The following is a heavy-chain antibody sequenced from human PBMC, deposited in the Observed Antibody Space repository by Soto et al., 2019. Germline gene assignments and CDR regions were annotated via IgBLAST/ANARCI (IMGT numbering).Heavy chain of an antibody. J-gene: IGHJ4*02. CDR2: ISGSGGST. CDR3: AREIVDSSGYSMTFHY. V-gene: IGHV3-23*01. CDR1: GFTFSSYA. D-gene: IGHD3-22*01. Sequence: GGSLRLSCAASGFTFSSYAMSWVRQAPGKGLEWVSAISGSGGSTYYADSVKGRFTISRDNAKNTLYLQMNSLRAEDTAVYYCAREIVDSSGYSMTFHYSGQATLVSVSS.